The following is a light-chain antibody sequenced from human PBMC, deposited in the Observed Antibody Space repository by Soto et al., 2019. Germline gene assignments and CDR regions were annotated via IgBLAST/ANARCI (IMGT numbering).Light chain of an antibody. V-gene: IGKV1-5*01. J-gene: IGKJ1*01. CDR2: DAS. Sequence: DIQMTQSPSTLSASAGDTVTLTCRASQSVSTFLAWYQQEPGKAPKLLIFDASSLKSGVPSRFSGSGSGTEFTLTISSLQPDDFATYYCQQYNTYPWTFGQGTKVDIK. CDR3: QQYNTYPWT. CDR1: QSVSTF.